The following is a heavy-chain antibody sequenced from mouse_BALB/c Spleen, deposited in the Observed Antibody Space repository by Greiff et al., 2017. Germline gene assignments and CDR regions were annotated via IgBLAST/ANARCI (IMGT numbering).Heavy chain of an antibody. D-gene: IGHD2-4*01. V-gene: IGHV1S29*02. CDR2: IYPYNGGT. Sequence: VQLKQSGPELVKPGASVKISCKASGYTFTDYNMHWVKQSHGKSLEWIGYIYPYNGGTGYNQKFKSKATLTVDNSSSTAYMELRSLTSEDSAVYYCARKGDDYDEAWFAYWGQGTLVTVSA. CDR1: GYTFTDYN. CDR3: ARKGDDYDEAWFAY. J-gene: IGHJ3*01.